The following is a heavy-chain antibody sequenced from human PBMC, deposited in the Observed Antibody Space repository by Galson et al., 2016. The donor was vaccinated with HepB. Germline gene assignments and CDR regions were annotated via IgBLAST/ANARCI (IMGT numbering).Heavy chain of an antibody. Sequence: SVKVSCKASGYTFTTYYIHWVRQAPGQGLEWMGIINPSGGSTSYAQKFQGRVTMTRDTSTSTVYMELNSLRSDDTAVYFCARGESGYDWDSFDPWGQGTLVTVSS. V-gene: IGHV1-46*01. D-gene: IGHD5-12*01. CDR3: ARGESGYDWDSFDP. CDR1: GYTFTTYY. CDR2: INPSGGST. J-gene: IGHJ5*02.